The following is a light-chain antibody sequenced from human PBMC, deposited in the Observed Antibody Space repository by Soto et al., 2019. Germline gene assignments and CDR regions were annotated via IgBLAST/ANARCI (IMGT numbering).Light chain of an antibody. CDR3: GTWDSSLSVYV. Sequence: QSALTQPPSVSAAPGQKVTISCSGSSSNIGNNFVSWFQQLPRTAPKLLIYDNNKRPSGIPDRFSGSKSATSATLGITGLQTGDEADYYCGTWDSSLSVYVFGTGTRSPS. CDR1: SSNIGNNF. V-gene: IGLV1-51*01. CDR2: DNN. J-gene: IGLJ1*01.